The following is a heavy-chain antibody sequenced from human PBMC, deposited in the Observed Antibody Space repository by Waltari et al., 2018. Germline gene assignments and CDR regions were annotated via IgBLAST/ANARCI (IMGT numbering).Heavy chain of an antibody. CDR2: IYYTGRT. CDR1: GASISNYY. CDR3: ARHEASPLDP. V-gene: IGHV4-59*08. Sequence: QVQLQESGPGLVQPSETLSLTCTVSGASISNYYLNWIRQSPGKGLEWIGYIYYTGRTSYNPSLKSRVTISLDTSKNQISLKLMSVTAADTAMYYCARHEASPLDPWGQGTLVTVSS. J-gene: IGHJ5*02.